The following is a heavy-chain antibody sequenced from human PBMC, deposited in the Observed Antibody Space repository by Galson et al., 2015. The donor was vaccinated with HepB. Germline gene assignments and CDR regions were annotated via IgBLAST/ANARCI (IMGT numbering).Heavy chain of an antibody. Sequence: SVKVSCKASGYTFTDYYMHWVRQAPGQGLEWMGRISPNSGGTDYAQKFQGRVTMTRDTSISTAYMELTRLRSDDTAVYYCARDAPYSSGYSFGDWGQGTLVTVPS. CDR1: GYTFTDYY. CDR3: ARDAPYSSGYSFGD. CDR2: ISPNSGGT. J-gene: IGHJ4*02. V-gene: IGHV1-2*06. D-gene: IGHD3-22*01.